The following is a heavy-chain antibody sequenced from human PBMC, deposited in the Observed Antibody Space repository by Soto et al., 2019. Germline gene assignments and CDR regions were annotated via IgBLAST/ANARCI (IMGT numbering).Heavy chain of an antibody. D-gene: IGHD2-8*01. V-gene: IGHV1-8*01. CDR3: ARGRYCTNGVCYTGVQN. J-gene: IGHJ1*01. Sequence: ASVKVSCKASGYTFPSYDINWVRQATGKGLEWMGWMNPNSGNTGYAQKFQGRVTMTRNTSISTAYMELSSLRSEDTAVYYCARGRYCTNGVCYTGVQNWGQGTLVTVSS. CDR1: GYTFPSYD. CDR2: MNPNSGNT.